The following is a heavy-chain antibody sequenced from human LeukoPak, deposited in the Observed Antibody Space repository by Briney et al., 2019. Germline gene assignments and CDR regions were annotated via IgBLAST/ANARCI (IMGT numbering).Heavy chain of an antibody. J-gene: IGHJ4*02. D-gene: IGHD6-6*01. CDR3: ARDIEYSSSSLNY. CDR2: ISYDGSNK. V-gene: IGHV3-30*19. Sequence: GGSLRLSCATPGFMFHDYAIHWVRQAPGKGLEWVAVISYDGSNKYYADSVKGRFTISRDNSKNTLYLQMNSLRAEDTAVYYCARDIEYSSSSLNYWGQGTLVTVSS. CDR1: GFMFHDYA.